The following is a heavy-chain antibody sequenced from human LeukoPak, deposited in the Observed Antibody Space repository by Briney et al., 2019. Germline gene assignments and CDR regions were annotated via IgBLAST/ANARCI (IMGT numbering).Heavy chain of an antibody. Sequence: TSETLSLTCTVSGGSNSSYYWSWIRQPAGKGLEWIGRIYTSGSTNYNPSPKSRVTMSVDTSKNQFSLKLTSVTAADTAVYYCARDTYYYGSGTYYFNYWGQGTLVTVSS. J-gene: IGHJ4*02. V-gene: IGHV4-4*07. CDR2: IYTSGST. CDR1: GGSNSSYY. D-gene: IGHD3-10*01. CDR3: ARDTYYYGSGTYYFNY.